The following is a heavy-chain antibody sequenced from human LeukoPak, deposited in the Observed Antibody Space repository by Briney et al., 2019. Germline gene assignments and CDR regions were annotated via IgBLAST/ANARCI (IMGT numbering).Heavy chain of an antibody. CDR1: GFTVSSNY. CDR2: IYSGGST. Sequence: QPGGSLRLSCAASGFTVSSNYMSWVRQAPGKGLEWVSVIYSGGSTYYADSVKGRFTISRDNAKNSLYLQMNSLRAEDTAVYYCAREGDYNGYYGMDVWGQGTTVTVSS. J-gene: IGHJ6*02. V-gene: IGHV3-53*01. D-gene: IGHD4-17*01. CDR3: AREGDYNGYYGMDV.